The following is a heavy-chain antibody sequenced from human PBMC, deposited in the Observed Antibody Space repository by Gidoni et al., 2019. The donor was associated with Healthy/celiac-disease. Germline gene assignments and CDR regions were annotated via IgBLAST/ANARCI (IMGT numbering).Heavy chain of an antibody. D-gene: IGHD6-19*01. CDR3: ASSGSSGRPDY. V-gene: IGHV4-34*01. Sequence: QVQLQKWGAGLLKPSETLSSTCAVDGGSFSGYYWSWIRQPPGKGLEWVGDSNHSGSTHYNPSLTSLVTISVDTSKNQFSLKLSSVTAADTAVYYCASSGSSGRPDYWGQGTLVTVSS. CDR1: GGSFSGYY. J-gene: IGHJ4*02. CDR2: SNHSGST.